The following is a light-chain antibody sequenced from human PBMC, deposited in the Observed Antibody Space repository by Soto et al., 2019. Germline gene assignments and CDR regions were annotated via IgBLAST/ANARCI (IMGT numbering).Light chain of an antibody. Sequence: QSVLTQPPSASGSPGQSVAISCTGTSSDVGGYNYVSWYQQHPGKAPKLMIYEINKRPSGVPDRFSGSKSGNTASLTVSGFQAEDEADYYCSSYAGSSNVFGIGTKVTVL. CDR3: SSYAGSSNV. CDR1: SSDVGGYNY. CDR2: EIN. V-gene: IGLV2-8*01. J-gene: IGLJ1*01.